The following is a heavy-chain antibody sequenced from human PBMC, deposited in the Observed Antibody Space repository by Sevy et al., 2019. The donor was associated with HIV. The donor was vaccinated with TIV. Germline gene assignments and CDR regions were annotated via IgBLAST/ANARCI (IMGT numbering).Heavy chain of an antibody. CDR3: ARDLPTSATTVAHFDY. CDR1: GFIFKSYE. V-gene: IGHV3-48*03. CDR2: ISNSGSTI. J-gene: IGHJ4*02. Sequence: GGSLRLSCAASGFIFKSYEMNWVRQAPGKGLEWVSYISNSGSTIFFSDSVKGRFTISRDNTKNSVYLQMNSLRAEDTAVYYCARDLPTSATTVAHFDYWGRGTLVTVSS. D-gene: IGHD4-17*01.